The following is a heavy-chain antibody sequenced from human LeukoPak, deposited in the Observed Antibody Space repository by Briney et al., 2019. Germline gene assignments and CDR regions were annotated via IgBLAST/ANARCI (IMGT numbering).Heavy chain of an antibody. CDR3: ARELTYTGSHRNFDS. Sequence: ASVKVSWKASGYSFTSYGISWVRQAPGQGLEWMGWISAYNGNTNYAQKLQGRVTMTTDTSTSTAYMELRSLRSDDTAVYYCARELTYTGSHRNFDSWGQGALVTVSS. D-gene: IGHD1-26*01. CDR2: ISAYNGNT. V-gene: IGHV1-18*01. CDR1: GYSFTSYG. J-gene: IGHJ4*02.